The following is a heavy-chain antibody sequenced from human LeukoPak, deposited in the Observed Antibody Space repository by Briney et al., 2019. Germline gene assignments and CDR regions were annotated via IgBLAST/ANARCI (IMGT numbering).Heavy chain of an antibody. D-gene: IGHD1-26*01. CDR2: IIPIFGTA. J-gene: IGHJ4*02. CDR3: ASSRLYSGSYYYFDY. CDR1: GGTFSSYA. Sequence: SVKVSCKASGGTFSSYAISWVRQAPGQGLEWMGGIIPIFGTANYAQKFQGRATITADKSTSTAYMELSSLRSEDTAVCYCASSRLYSGSYYYFDYWGQGTLVTVSS. V-gene: IGHV1-69*06.